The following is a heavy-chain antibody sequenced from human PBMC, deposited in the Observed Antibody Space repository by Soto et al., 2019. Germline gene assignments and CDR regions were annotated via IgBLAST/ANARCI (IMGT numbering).Heavy chain of an antibody. J-gene: IGHJ5*02. CDR2: ITPSTGGT. Sequence: ASVKVSCKASGYIFTGFHIHWVRQAPGHGLEWMGWITPSTGGTNYAQKFQGRVTMTRDTSITTAYLEMTSLTFDDTAVYYCARGRSLRWDWFDPWGQGTLVTVSS. CDR3: ARGRSLRWDWFDP. D-gene: IGHD2-21*01. CDR1: GYIFTGFH. V-gene: IGHV1-2*02.